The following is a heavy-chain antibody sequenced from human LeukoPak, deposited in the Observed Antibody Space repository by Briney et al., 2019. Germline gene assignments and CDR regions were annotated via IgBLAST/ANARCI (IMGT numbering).Heavy chain of an antibody. CDR1: GYTFTTYG. Sequence: ASVKVSCKTSGYTFTTYGISWVRQAPGQGPEWMGWISTYNGNTHFAQSLQGRLTMTTDTSTNTAYMELRSLRSDDTAVYYCAKDNGYSNSFDYWGQGTLVTVSS. J-gene: IGHJ4*02. V-gene: IGHV1-18*01. CDR2: ISTYNGNT. CDR3: AKDNGYSNSFDY. D-gene: IGHD6-13*01.